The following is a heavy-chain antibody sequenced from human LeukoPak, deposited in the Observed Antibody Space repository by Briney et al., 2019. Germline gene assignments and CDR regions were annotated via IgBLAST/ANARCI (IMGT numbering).Heavy chain of an antibody. CDR1: GFTFSSYS. D-gene: IGHD5-24*01. V-gene: IGHV3-21*01. J-gene: IGHJ4*02. CDR3: TRGGSRRDAYNSDY. CDR2: IRFSGSYI. Sequence: AVSLRLSCAASGFTFSSYSMNWVGQAPGRGLEWVSSIRFSGSYISYAESVKVRFTIYRSEAKHLLSMQMIRVRVEDTDVYYCTRGGSRRDAYNSDYWGQGTLVTVSS.